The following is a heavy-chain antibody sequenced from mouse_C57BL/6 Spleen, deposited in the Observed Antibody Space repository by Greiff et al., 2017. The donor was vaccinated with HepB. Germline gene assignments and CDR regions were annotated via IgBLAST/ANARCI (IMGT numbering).Heavy chain of an antibody. CDR2: IDPENGDT. CDR1: GFNIKDDY. Sequence: EVQLQQSGAELVRPGASVKLSCTASGFNIKDDYMHWVKQRPEQGLEWIGWIDPENGDTEYASKFEGKATITADTSSNTAYLQLSSLTSEDTAVYYCTTGLGLRRGGYGWGQGTTLTVSS. V-gene: IGHV14-4*01. CDR3: TTGLGLRRGGYG. D-gene: IGHD2-4*01. J-gene: IGHJ2*01.